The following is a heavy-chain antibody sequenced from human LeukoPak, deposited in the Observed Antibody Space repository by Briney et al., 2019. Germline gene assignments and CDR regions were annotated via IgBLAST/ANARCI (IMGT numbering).Heavy chain of an antibody. V-gene: IGHV1-8*03. CDR3: ARETMVRGVTGFLYLDY. Sequence: GASVKVSCKASGYTFTSYDINWVRQATGQGLEWMGWMNPNSGNTGYAQKFQGRVTITRNTSISTAYMELSSLRSEDTAVYYCARETMVRGVTGFLYLDYWGQGTLVTVSS. D-gene: IGHD3-10*01. CDR2: MNPNSGNT. CDR1: GYTFTSYD. J-gene: IGHJ4*02.